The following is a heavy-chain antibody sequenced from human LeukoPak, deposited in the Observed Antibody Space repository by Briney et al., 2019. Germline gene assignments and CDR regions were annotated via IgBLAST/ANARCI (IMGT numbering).Heavy chain of an antibody. CDR2: IKRDGSEK. D-gene: IGHD3-9*01. CDR1: GFTFSSYW. V-gene: IGHV3-7*01. Sequence: PGGSLRLSCAASGFTFSSYWMSWVRQAPGKGLEWVANIKRDGSEKYYVDSVKGRFTISRDNAKNSLYLQMNSLRAEDTAVYYCASVRYFDWLLPDYWGQGTLVTVSS. CDR3: ASVRYFDWLLPDY. J-gene: IGHJ4*02.